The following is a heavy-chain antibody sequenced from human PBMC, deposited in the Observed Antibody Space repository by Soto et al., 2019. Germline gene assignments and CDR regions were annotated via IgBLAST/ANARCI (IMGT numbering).Heavy chain of an antibody. D-gene: IGHD3-22*01. CDR2: IYYSGST. Sequence: PSETLSLTCTVSGCSISSYYWSWIRQPPGKGLEWIGYIYYSGSTNYNPSLKSRVTISVDTSKNQFSLKLSSVTAADTAVYYCAASGYYYKFLDYWGQGTLVTVSS. J-gene: IGHJ4*02. CDR3: AASGYYYKFLDY. V-gene: IGHV4-59*01. CDR1: GCSISSYY.